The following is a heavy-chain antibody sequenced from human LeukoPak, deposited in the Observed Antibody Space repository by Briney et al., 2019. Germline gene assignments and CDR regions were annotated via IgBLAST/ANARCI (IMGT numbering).Heavy chain of an antibody. CDR1: GFTFSDYY. V-gene: IGHV3-11*05. J-gene: IGHJ1*01. CDR3: ATGRDGYNSEYFQH. D-gene: IGHD5-24*01. Sequence: PGGSLRLSCAASGFTFSDYYMSWIRQAPGKGLEWVSYISSTSSYTNYADSVKGRFTISRDNAKNSLYLRMNSLRAEDTAVYYCATGRDGYNSEYFQHWGQGTLVTVSS. CDR2: ISSTSSYT.